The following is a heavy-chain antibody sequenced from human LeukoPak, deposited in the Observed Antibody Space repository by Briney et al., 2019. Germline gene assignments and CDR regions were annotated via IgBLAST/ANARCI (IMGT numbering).Heavy chain of an antibody. Sequence: GGSLRLSCAASGFTFSSYSMNWVRQAPGKGLEWVSSISSSSSYIYYADSVKGRFTISRDNAKNSLYLQMNSLRAEDTAVYYCARQTDYYGSGSYYGWFDPWGQGTLVTVSS. CDR2: ISSSSSYI. D-gene: IGHD3-10*01. V-gene: IGHV3-21*01. J-gene: IGHJ5*02. CDR3: ARQTDYYGSGSYYGWFDP. CDR1: GFTFSSYS.